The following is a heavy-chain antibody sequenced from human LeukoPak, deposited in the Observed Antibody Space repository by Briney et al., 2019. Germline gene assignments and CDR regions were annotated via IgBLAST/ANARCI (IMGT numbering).Heavy chain of an antibody. CDR1: GGTFSSYA. CDR2: IIPILGIA. J-gene: IGHJ4*02. D-gene: IGHD3-22*01. Sequence: SVKVSCKASGGTFSSYASSWVRQAPGQGLEWMGRIIPILGIANYAQKFQDRVTITADKSTSTAYMELSSLRSEDTAVYYCARYRSVPGYYDSSGYSHWGQGTLVTVSS. V-gene: IGHV1-69*04. CDR3: ARYRSVPGYYDSSGYSH.